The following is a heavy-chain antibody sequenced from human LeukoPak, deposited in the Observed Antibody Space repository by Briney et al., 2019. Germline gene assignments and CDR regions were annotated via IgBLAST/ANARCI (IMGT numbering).Heavy chain of an antibody. CDR3: AKLGRGPESAFDI. CDR1: GFTFSSYA. CDR2: ISGSGGST. J-gene: IGHJ3*02. V-gene: IGHV3-23*01. Sequence: PGGSLRLSCAASGFTFSSYAMSWVRQAPGKGLEWVSAISGSGGSTYYADSVKGRFTISRGNSKNTLYLQMNSLRAEDTAVYYCAKLGRGPESAFDIWGQGTMVTVSS. D-gene: IGHD5-12*01.